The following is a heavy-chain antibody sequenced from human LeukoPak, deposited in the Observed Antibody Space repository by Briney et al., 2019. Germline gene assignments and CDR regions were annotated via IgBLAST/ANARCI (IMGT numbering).Heavy chain of an antibody. CDR2: IYDSGST. V-gene: IGHV4-59*01. CDR3: ARGLGSSYP. CDR1: GGSISSYF. J-gene: IGHJ5*02. D-gene: IGHD6-19*01. Sequence: SETLSLTCTVSGGSISSYFWNWIRQPPGKGLEWIGYIYDSGSTNYNPSLKSRVTISVDTSKNQFSLKLSSVTAADTAVYYCARGLGSSYPWGQGTLVTVSS.